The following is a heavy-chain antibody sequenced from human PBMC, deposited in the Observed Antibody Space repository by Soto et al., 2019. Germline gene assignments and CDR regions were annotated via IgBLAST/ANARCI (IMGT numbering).Heavy chain of an antibody. J-gene: IGHJ3*02. V-gene: IGHV3-21*01. CDR3: ASLGVGATLADAFDI. Sequence: EVQLVESGGGLVKPGGSLRLSCAASGFTFSSYSMNWVRQAPGKGLEWVSSISSSSSYIYYADSVKGRFTISRDNAKNSLYLQMNSLRAEDTAVYYCASLGVGATLADAFDIWGQGTMVTVS. CDR2: ISSSSSYI. CDR1: GFTFSSYS. D-gene: IGHD1-26*01.